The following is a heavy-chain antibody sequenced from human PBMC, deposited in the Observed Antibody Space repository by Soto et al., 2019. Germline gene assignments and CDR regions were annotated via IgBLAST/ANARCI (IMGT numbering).Heavy chain of an antibody. J-gene: IGHJ6*02. CDR2: IYYSGST. CDR1: GGSISSGGYY. Sequence: LSLTCTVSGGSISSGGYYWSWIRQHPGKGLEWIGYIYYSGSTYYNPSLKSRVTISVDTSKNQFSLKLSSVTAADTAVYYCARDESKRYYGMDVWGQGTTVTVSS. CDR3: ARDESKRYYGMDV. V-gene: IGHV4-31*03.